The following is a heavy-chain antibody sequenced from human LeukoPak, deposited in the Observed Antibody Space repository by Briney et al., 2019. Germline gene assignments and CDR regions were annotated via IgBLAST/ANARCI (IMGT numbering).Heavy chain of an antibody. D-gene: IGHD3-22*01. V-gene: IGHV3-23*01. Sequence: GGSLRLSCAASGFTFSSYAMSWVRQAPGKGLEWVSAISGSGGSTYYADSVKGRFTISRDNSKNTLYLQMNSLRAEDTAVYYCAKDRRLSMIVVVMTPSYYFDYWGQGTLVTVSS. J-gene: IGHJ4*02. CDR1: GFTFSSYA. CDR3: AKDRRLSMIVVVMTPSYYFDY. CDR2: ISGSGGST.